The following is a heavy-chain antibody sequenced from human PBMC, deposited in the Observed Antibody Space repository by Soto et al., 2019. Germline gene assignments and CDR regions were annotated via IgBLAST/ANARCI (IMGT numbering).Heavy chain of an antibody. CDR3: ARAYHDYDFYLGGMDV. CDR1: GGSLSGHY. V-gene: IGHV4-34*01. CDR2: INHSGST. J-gene: IGHJ6*02. D-gene: IGHD3-3*01. Sequence: PSETLSLTCAVYGGSLSGHYWSWIRQPPGKGLEWIGEINHSGSTNYNPSLKSRVTISVDTSKNQFSLKLSSVTAADTAVYYCARAYHDYDFYLGGMDVWGQGTTVTVSS.